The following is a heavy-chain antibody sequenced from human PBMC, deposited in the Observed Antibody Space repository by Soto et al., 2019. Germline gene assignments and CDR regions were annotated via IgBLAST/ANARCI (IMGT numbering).Heavy chain of an antibody. D-gene: IGHD6-13*01. CDR1: GFTFRTYW. CDR3: ARDGSTSWYSYDYHGMDV. CDR2: INQDGSEK. J-gene: IGHJ6*02. V-gene: IGHV3-7*05. Sequence: VQLVESGGGLVQPGGSLRLSCAASGFTFRTYWLSWVRQVPGKGLEWVANINQDGSEKNYMDSVKGRFTISRDNAKNSLYLQMSSLRAEDTALYYCARDGSTSWYSYDYHGMDVWGQGTTVTVSS.